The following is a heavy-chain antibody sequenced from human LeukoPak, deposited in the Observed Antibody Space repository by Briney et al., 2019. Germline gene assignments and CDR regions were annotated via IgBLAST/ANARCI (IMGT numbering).Heavy chain of an antibody. D-gene: IGHD3-3*01. V-gene: IGHV1-8*03. J-gene: IGHJ4*02. CDR1: GYTFTSYD. CDR3: ARRHYYDFWTGRENSFDY. CDR2: MNPNSGNT. Sequence: ASVKVSCKASGYTFTSYDINWVRQAPGQGLEWMGWMNPNSGNTGYAQKFQGRVTITRNTSISTAYMELSSLRPDDTAVYYCARRHYYDFWTGRENSFDYWGQGTLVTVSS.